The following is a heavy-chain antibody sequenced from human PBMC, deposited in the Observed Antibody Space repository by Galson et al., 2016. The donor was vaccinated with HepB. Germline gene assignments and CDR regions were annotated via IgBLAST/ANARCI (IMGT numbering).Heavy chain of an antibody. V-gene: IGHV3-21*01. CDR1: GFTLSGYS. D-gene: IGHD5-24*01. Sequence: SLRLSCAASGFTLSGYSMNWVRQAPGKGLEWVSSISSSSNYKYQANSLKGRFTIYRANAKNSLYLQMNSLRAEDTAVYYCARLDDYTSSYDQWGRGTMVTGSS. CDR2: ISSSSNYK. CDR3: ARLDDYTSSYDQ. J-gene: IGHJ4*02.